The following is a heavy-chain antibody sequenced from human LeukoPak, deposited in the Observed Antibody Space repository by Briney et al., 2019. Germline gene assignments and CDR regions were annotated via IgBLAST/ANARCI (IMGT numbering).Heavy chain of an antibody. Sequence: ASAKVSCKASGYSFTSYGISWVRHAPGQGLEWMGWISGYNGNTKFAQKLQGRITMTTDTSTTTAYMELRSLRSDDTAVYYCARVPDFLSVYYTFDYWGQGSLVTVSS. CDR3: ARVPDFLSVYYTFDY. V-gene: IGHV1-18*04. D-gene: IGHD3-3*01. J-gene: IGHJ4*02. CDR1: GYSFTSYG. CDR2: ISGYNGNT.